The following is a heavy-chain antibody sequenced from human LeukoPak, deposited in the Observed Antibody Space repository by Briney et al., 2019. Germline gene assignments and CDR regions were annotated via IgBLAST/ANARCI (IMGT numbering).Heavy chain of an antibody. V-gene: IGHV3-30*02. CDR2: IRYDGSNK. D-gene: IGHD3-22*01. Sequence: GGSLRLSCAASGFTFSSYGMYWVRQAPGKGLEWVAFIRYDGSNKDYADSVKGRFTISRDSSKNTLFLQMNSLRAEDTAVYYCAKVMISAPRLTYYMDVWGKGTTVTISS. J-gene: IGHJ6*03. CDR1: GFTFSSYG. CDR3: AKVMISAPRLTYYMDV.